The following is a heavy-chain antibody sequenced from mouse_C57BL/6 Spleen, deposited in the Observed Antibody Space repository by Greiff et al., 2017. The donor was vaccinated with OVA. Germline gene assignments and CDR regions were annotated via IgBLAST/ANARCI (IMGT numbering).Heavy chain of an antibody. V-gene: IGHV1-54*01. Sequence: VQVVESGAELVRPGTSVKVSCKASGYAFTNYLIEWVKQRPGQGLEWIGVINPGSGGTNYNEKFKGKATLTADKSSSTAYMQLSSLTSEDSAVYFCARTLYGSSQYYYAMDYWGQGTSVTVSS. CDR2: INPGSGGT. CDR3: ARTLYGSSQYYYAMDY. CDR1: GYAFTNYL. J-gene: IGHJ4*01. D-gene: IGHD1-1*01.